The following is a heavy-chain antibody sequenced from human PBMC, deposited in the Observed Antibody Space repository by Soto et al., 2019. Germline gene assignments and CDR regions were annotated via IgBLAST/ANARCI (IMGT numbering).Heavy chain of an antibody. Sequence: EVQLVESGGGLVKPGGSLRLSCAASGFTFNSYHMNWVRQAPGKGLEWVSSISSSGNFMYYADSVKGRFTISRDNGKRSVFLQMDSLSADDTAVYYWARDDYGETYWGQGTRVTVSS. CDR3: ARDDYGETY. CDR2: ISSSGNFM. J-gene: IGHJ4*02. D-gene: IGHD4-17*01. CDR1: GFTFNSYH. V-gene: IGHV3-21*01.